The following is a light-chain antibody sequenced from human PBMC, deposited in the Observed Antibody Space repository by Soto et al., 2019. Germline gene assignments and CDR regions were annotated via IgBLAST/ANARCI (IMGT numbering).Light chain of an antibody. CDR1: QSVSNY. CDR2: DAS. V-gene: IGKV3-11*01. J-gene: IGKJ1*01. Sequence: EIVLTQSPSPLSFSPGERATLSCLASQSVSNYFVWYQQKPGQAPRLLIYDASKRATGIPARFSGSGSGTDFTLTISSLQPEDFATYYCQQANSFPHTFGQGTKVDIK. CDR3: QQANSFPHT.